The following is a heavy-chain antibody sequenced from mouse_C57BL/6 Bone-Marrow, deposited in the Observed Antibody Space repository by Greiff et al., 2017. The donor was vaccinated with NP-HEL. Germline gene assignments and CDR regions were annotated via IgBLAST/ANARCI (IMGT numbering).Heavy chain of an antibody. J-gene: IGHJ2*01. D-gene: IGHD1-1*01. CDR1: GFTFSSYG. Sequence: EVQGVESGGDLVKPGGSLKLSCAASGFTFSSYGMSWVRQTPDKRLEWVATISSGGSYTYYPDSVKGRFTISRDNAKNTLYLQMSSLKSEDTAMYYCARRELLRNYFDYWGQGTTLTVSS. V-gene: IGHV5-6*01. CDR3: ARRELLRNYFDY. CDR2: ISSGGSYT.